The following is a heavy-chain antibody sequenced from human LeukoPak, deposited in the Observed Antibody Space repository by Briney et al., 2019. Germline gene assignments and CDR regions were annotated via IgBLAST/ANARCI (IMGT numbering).Heavy chain of an antibody. CDR3: ARDLVRHFDY. CDR2: IYHSGST. D-gene: IGHD4/OR15-4a*01. Sequence: PSETLSLTCTVSGGSISSFYWSWIRQPPGKGLEWIGEIYHSGSTNYNPSLKSRVTISVDKSKNQFSLKLSSVTAADTAVYYCARDLVRHFDYWGQGTLVTVSS. V-gene: IGHV4-59*12. CDR1: GGSISSFY. J-gene: IGHJ4*02.